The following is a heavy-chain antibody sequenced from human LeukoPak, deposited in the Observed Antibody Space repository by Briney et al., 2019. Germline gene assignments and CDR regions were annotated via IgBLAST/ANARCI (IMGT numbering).Heavy chain of an antibody. J-gene: IGHJ3*02. Sequence: ASVKVSCKASGYTFTSYGISWVRQAPGQGLEWMGWISAYNGNTNYAQKLQGRVTMTTDTSTSTAYMELRSLRSDDTAVYYCASRAAIDDAFDIWGQGTMVTASS. CDR2: ISAYNGNT. D-gene: IGHD2-15*01. CDR3: ASRAAIDDAFDI. CDR1: GYTFTSYG. V-gene: IGHV1-18*01.